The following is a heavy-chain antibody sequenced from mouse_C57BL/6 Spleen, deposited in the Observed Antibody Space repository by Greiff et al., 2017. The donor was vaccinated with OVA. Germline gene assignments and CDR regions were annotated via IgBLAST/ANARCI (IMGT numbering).Heavy chain of an antibody. V-gene: IGHV14-4*01. J-gene: IGHJ4*01. CDR1: GFNIKDDY. D-gene: IGHD3-3*01. Sequence: EVQLQESGAELVRPGASVKLSCTASGFNIKDDYMHWVKQRPEQGLEWIGWIDPENGDTEYASKFQGKATITADTSSNTAYLQLSSLTSEDTAVYYCTQGLYAMDYWGQGTSVTVSS. CDR3: TQGLYAMDY. CDR2: IDPENGDT.